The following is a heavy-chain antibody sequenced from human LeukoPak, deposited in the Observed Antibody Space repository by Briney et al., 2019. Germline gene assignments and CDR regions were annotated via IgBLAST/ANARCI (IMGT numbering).Heavy chain of an antibody. D-gene: IGHD2-15*01. Sequence: ASVKVSCKASGYTFTGDYIHWVRQAPGQGLEWMGWINPNSGGTKYVQKLQGRVTMTRDTSISTAYMELSRLRSDDTGVYYCAREYCSSSSCPFDFWGQGTLVTVSS. J-gene: IGHJ4*02. CDR3: AREYCSSSSCPFDF. CDR1: GYTFTGDY. CDR2: INPNSGGT. V-gene: IGHV1-2*02.